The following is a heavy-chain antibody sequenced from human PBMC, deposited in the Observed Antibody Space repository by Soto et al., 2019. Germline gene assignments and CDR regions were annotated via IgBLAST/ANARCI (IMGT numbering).Heavy chain of an antibody. CDR3: AKGRSYYYYYGVDV. J-gene: IGHJ6*02. Sequence: GGSLRLACAASGFTFRSCAMGWVRQAPGKGLEWVSDIIDSGASTYYADSVKGRFTISRDNSKSTLYLQMNSLRAEDTALYYCAKGRSYYYYYGVDVWGQGTTVTVSS. CDR1: GFTFRSCA. V-gene: IGHV3-23*01. CDR2: IIDSGAST.